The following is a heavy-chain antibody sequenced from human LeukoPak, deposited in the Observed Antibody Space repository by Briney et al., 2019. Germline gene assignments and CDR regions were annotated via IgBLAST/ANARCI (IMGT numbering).Heavy chain of an antibody. V-gene: IGHV4-59*01. CDR2: IYYSGST. CDR1: GGSISSYY. Sequence: SATLSLICPVAGGSISSYYWSWIRQPPRKGLEWIGYIYYSGSTSYNPSLKSRVAISLDTSKNQFSLKLTSVTAADTAVYYWAGIHPGDLWGQGTMVTVSS. CDR3: AGIHPGDL. D-gene: IGHD3-10*01. J-gene: IGHJ3*01.